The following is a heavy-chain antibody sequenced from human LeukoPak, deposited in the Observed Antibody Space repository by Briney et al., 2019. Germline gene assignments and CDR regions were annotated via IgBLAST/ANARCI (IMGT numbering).Heavy chain of an antibody. CDR3: ARAGLRYFDWKHYFDY. V-gene: IGHV4-34*01. D-gene: IGHD3-9*01. J-gene: IGHJ4*02. Sequence: PSETLSLTCAVYGGSFSGYYWSWIRQPPGKGLEWIGEINHSGSTNYNPSLKSRVTISVDTSKNQFSLKLSSVTAADTAVYYRARAGLRYFDWKHYFDYWGQGTLVTVSS. CDR1: GGSFSGYY. CDR2: INHSGST.